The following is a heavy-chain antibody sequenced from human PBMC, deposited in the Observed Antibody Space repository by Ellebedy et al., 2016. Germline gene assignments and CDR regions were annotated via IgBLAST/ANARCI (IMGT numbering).Heavy chain of an antibody. J-gene: IGHJ4*02. D-gene: IGHD3-9*01. CDR3: AKGVGENSDWLYYFDY. V-gene: IGHV3-23*01. Sequence: GGSLRLSCEASGLTLSSYAMSWVRQAPGKGLEWVSTISGNGGTTYYADSVKGRFTISRDNSRNTVYLQMNSLRADDTAIYYCAKGVGENSDWLYYFDYWGQGTLVTVSS. CDR2: ISGNGGTT. CDR1: GLTLSSYA.